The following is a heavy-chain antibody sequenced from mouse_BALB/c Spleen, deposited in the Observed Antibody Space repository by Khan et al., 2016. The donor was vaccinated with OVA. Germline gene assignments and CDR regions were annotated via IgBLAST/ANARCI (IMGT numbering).Heavy chain of an antibody. D-gene: IGHD2-4*01. CDR1: GFSLTNYG. CDR3: ARQPYYHYNVLDY. CDR2: IWSDGST. V-gene: IGHV2-6-1*01. J-gene: IGHJ4*01. Sequence: QVQLKESGPGLVAPSQSLSITCTTSGFSLTNYGVHWVRQPPGKGLEWLVVIWSDGSTTYYSALKSRLTISNDNSKSQVFLKMNSLQTDDTAVYFCARQPYYHYNVLDYWGQGTSVTVS.